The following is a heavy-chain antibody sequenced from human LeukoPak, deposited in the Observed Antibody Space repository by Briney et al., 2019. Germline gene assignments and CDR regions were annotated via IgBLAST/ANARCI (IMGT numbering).Heavy chain of an antibody. V-gene: IGHV3-23*01. CDR2: ISGSGAYT. D-gene: IGHD3-10*02. Sequence: PGGSLRLSCAASGFTFRTYAMTWVRQAPGQGLEWVSIISGSGAYTYYADSVKGRFTVSRDNFENTLYLQMNSLRAEDTAVYYCASDLYGADTSLNTWGQGTLVTVSS. CDR3: ASDLYGADTSLNT. CDR1: GFTFRTYA. J-gene: IGHJ5*02.